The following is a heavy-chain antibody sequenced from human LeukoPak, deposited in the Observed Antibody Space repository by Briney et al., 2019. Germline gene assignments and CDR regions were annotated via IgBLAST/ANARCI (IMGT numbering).Heavy chain of an antibody. CDR1: GSTFSSYA. CDR3: AKDPQYQLLYYFDY. CDR2: ISGSGGST. J-gene: IGHJ4*02. Sequence: GGSLRLSCAASGSTFSSYAMSWVRQAPGKGLEWVSAISGSGGSTYYADSVKGRFTISRDNSKNTLYLQMNSLRAEDTAVYYCAKDPQYQLLYYFDYWGQGTLVTVSS. V-gene: IGHV3-23*01. D-gene: IGHD2-2*01.